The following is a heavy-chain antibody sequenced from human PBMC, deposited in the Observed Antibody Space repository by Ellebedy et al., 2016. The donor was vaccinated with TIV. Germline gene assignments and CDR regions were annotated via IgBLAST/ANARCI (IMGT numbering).Heavy chain of an antibody. CDR2: IWYDGSNR. CDR3: ARDLCGGDCYSRDLGY. J-gene: IGHJ4*02. Sequence: GGSLRLSCGASGFIFSSYGMHWVRQAPGKGLEWVAVIWYDGSNRYYADPVKGRFTISRDNSKNTLYLQMNSLSAEDTAVYYCARDLCGGDCYSRDLGYWGQGTLVTVSS. V-gene: IGHV3-33*01. D-gene: IGHD2-21*02. CDR1: GFIFSSYG.